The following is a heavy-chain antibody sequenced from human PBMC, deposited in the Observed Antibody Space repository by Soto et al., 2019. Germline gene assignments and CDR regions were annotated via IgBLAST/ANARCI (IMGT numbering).Heavy chain of an antibody. CDR1: GYTFTSYA. J-gene: IGHJ4*02. CDR2: INAGNGNT. V-gene: IGHV1-3*05. CDR3: ERGIAPYYFDY. D-gene: IGHD6-13*01. Sequence: QVQLVQSGAEEKKPGASVKVSCKASGYTFTSYAMHWVRQAPGQRLEWMGWINAGNGNTKYSQKFQGRVTITRDTSASTAYMELRSLISEDTAVYYCERGIAPYYFDYWGQGTLVTVSS.